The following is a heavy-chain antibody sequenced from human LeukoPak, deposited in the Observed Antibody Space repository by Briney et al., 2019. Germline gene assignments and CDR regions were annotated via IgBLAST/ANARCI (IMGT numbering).Heavy chain of an antibody. D-gene: IGHD6-19*01. V-gene: IGHV1-69*04. J-gene: IGHJ4*02. CDR3: ARDRQWLPGGGFDY. Sequence: SVKVSCKASGGTFSSYAISWVRQAPGQGLEWMGRIIPIFGIANYAQKFRGRVTITADKSTGTAYMELSSLRSEDTAVYYCARDRQWLPGGGFDYWGQGTLVTVSS. CDR1: GGTFSSYA. CDR2: IIPIFGIA.